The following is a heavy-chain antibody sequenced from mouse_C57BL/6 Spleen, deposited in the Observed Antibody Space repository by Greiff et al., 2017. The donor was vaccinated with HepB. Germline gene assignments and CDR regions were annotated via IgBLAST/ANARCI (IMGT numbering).Heavy chain of an antibody. Sequence: EVKLVESGPGLVKPSQSLSLTCSVTGYSITSGYYWNWIRQFPGNKLEWMGYISYDGSNNYNPSLKNRISITRDTSKNQFFLKLNSVTTEDTATYYCARESSTGWFAYWGQGTLVTVSA. J-gene: IGHJ3*01. CDR2: ISYDGSN. V-gene: IGHV3-6*01. CDR1: GYSITSGYY. CDR3: ARESSTGWFAY. D-gene: IGHD4-1*02.